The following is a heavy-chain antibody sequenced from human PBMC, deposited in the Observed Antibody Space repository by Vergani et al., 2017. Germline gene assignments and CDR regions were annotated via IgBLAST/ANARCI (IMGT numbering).Heavy chain of an antibody. CDR3: AGDTHSWQRADR. CDR2: STTGGATHA. Sequence: QAQLQESGPGLVKPSETLSLICHVFGVSVTDYNCNWIRQAPGKGREGIGSLSTTGGATHASHNPSLKSRVSISVDTSKSQFSLRLTSVTAADSAIYYCAGDTHSWQRADRWGQGLLVSVSS. V-gene: IGHV4-59*02. D-gene: IGHD6-13*01. J-gene: IGHJ4*02. CDR1: GVSVTDYN.